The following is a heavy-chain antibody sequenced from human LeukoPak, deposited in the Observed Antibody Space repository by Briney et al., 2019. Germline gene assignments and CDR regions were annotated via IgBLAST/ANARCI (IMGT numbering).Heavy chain of an antibody. D-gene: IGHD6-19*01. Sequence: GGSLRLSCAASGFTFSSYWMSWVRQAPGKGLEWVANIKHDGSKKYYVDSVKGRFTISRDNAKNSLYLQMNSLRAEDTAVYYCARDGYSSGRNYWGQGTLVTVSS. J-gene: IGHJ4*02. CDR3: ARDGYSSGRNY. CDR1: GFTFSSYW. CDR2: IKHDGSKK. V-gene: IGHV3-7*01.